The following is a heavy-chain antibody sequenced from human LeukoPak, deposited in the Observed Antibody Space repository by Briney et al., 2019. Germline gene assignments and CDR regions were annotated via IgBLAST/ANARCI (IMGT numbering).Heavy chain of an antibody. J-gene: IGHJ6*03. CDR3: ARGIAARRDYYYYYYMDV. D-gene: IGHD6-6*01. Sequence: GGSLRLSCAASGFTFSSYGMSWVRQAPGKGLEWVSAISGSGSTIYYADSVKGRFTISRDNAKNSLYLQMNSLRAEDTAVYYCARGIAARRDYYYYYYMDVWGKGTTVTVSS. CDR1: GFTFSSYG. V-gene: IGHV3-48*04. CDR2: ISGSGSTI.